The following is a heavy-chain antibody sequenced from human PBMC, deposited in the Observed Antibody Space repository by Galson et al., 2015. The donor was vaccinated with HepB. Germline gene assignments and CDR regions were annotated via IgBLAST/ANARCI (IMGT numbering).Heavy chain of an antibody. CDR3: AKDIAAAGSS. CDR1: GFTFDDYA. Sequence: SLRLSCAASGFTFDDYAMHWVRQAPGKGLEWVSGISWNSGSIGYADSVKGRFTISRDNAKNSLYLQMNSLRAEDTALYYCAKDIAAAGSSWGQGTLVTVSS. J-gene: IGHJ5*02. V-gene: IGHV3-9*01. D-gene: IGHD6-13*01. CDR2: ISWNSGSI.